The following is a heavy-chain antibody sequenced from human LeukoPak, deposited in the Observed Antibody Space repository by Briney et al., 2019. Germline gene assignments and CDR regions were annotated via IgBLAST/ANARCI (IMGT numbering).Heavy chain of an antibody. CDR2: IYSGGST. J-gene: IGHJ4*02. Sequence: PGGSLRLSCAASGFTVSSNYMSWVRQAPGKGLEWVSVIYSGGSTYYADSVKGRSTISRDNSKNTLYLQMNSLGAEDTAVYYCATNYYDGSGYYYWGQGTLVTVSS. CDR1: GFTVSSNY. D-gene: IGHD3-22*01. CDR3: ATNYYDGSGYYY. V-gene: IGHV3-66*01.